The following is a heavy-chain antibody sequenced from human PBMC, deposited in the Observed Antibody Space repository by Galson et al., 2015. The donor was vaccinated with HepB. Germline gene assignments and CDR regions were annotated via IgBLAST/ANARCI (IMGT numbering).Heavy chain of an antibody. J-gene: IGHJ4*02. V-gene: IGHV3-30*04. CDR1: GLIFSNSV. Sequence: SLRLSCAASGLIFSNSVMHWVRQAPGKGLEWVAVISAGDGGNTNYADSVRGRFTISRDNSKNKVFLQMNSLRAEDSAVYYCAREGFSSGHAGIFDCWGQGALVTVSS. CDR3: AREGFSSGHAGIFDC. CDR2: ISAGDGGNT. D-gene: IGHD3-22*01.